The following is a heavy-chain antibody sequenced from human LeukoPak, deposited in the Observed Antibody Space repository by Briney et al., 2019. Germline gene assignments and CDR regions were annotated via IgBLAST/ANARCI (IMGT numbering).Heavy chain of an antibody. J-gene: IGHJ4*02. V-gene: IGHV3-23*01. D-gene: IGHD5-12*01. CDR2: ISTTGDTT. Sequence: PGGSLRLSCAASGFTFSTYGMSWVRQAPGKGLEWVSTISTTGDTTYYTGSVKGRFTTSRDNSKNTVYLQMSSLRAEDTAVFYCAKRASGYYFDSWGQGTLVTVSS. CDR3: AKRASGYYFDS. CDR1: GFTFSTYG.